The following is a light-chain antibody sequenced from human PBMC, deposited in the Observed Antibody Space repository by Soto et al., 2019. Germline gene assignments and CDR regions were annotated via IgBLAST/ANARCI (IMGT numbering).Light chain of an antibody. CDR1: SSNIGAGYD. V-gene: IGLV1-40*01. Sequence: QSVLTQPPSVSGAPGQRVTISCTGSSSNIGAGYDVHWYQQLPGTAPKLLIYGNSNRPSGVPDRFSGSKSGTSASLAITGLQAEDEADYYCQSYESSLSVVFGGGTQLTVL. J-gene: IGLJ2*01. CDR2: GNS. CDR3: QSYESSLSVV.